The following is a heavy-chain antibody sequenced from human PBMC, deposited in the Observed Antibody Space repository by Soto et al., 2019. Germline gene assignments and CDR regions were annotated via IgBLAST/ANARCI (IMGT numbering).Heavy chain of an antibody. CDR3: AREGDGYEGSNYYGMDV. J-gene: IGHJ6*02. CDR1: GFTFSSYW. Sequence: GGSLRLSCAASGFTFSSYWMHWVRQAPGKGLVWVSRINSDGSSTSYADSVKGRFTISRDNAKNTLYLQMNSLRAEDTAVYYCAREGDGYEGSNYYGMDVWGQGTTVTVSS. D-gene: IGHD5-12*01. V-gene: IGHV3-74*01. CDR2: INSDGSST.